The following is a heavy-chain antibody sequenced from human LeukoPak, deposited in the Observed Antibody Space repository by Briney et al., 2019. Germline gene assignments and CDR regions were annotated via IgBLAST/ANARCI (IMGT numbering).Heavy chain of an antibody. Sequence: ASVKVSCKVSGYTLTELSMHWVRQAPGKGLEWMGGFDPEDGETIYAQKFQGRVTMTEDTSTDTAYMELSSLRSEDTAVYYCAITTAAAGTRGAFDIWGQGTMVTVSS. CDR1: GYTLTELS. CDR3: AITTAAAGTRGAFDI. D-gene: IGHD6-13*01. J-gene: IGHJ3*02. V-gene: IGHV1-24*01. CDR2: FDPEDGET.